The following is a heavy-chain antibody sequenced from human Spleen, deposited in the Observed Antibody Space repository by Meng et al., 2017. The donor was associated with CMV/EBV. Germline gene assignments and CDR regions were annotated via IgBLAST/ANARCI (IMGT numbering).Heavy chain of an antibody. CDR1: GFTFSSYA. D-gene: IGHD1-14*01. V-gene: IGHV3-7*01. CDR2: IKQDGSEK. Sequence: GGSLRLSCAASGFTFSSYAMHWVRQAPGKGLEWVANIKQDGSEKYYVDSVKGRFTISRDNAKNSLYLQMNSLRAEDTAVYYCARDFTEYYYYYGMDVWGQGTTVTVSS. CDR3: ARDFTEYYYYYGMDV. J-gene: IGHJ6*02.